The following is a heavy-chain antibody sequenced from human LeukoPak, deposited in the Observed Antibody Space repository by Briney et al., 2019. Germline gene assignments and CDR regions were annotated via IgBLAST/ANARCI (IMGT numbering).Heavy chain of an antibody. CDR2: FSGSGGST. J-gene: IGHJ4*02. CDR1: GFTFSSYA. Sequence: GGSLRLSCAASGFTFSSYAMSWVRQAPGKGLEWVSAFSGSGGSTYYADSVKGRFTISRDNSKNTLYLQMNSLRAEDTAVYYCAKQYYYDSSGYYLIFDYWGQGTLVTVSS. CDR3: AKQYYYDSSGYYLIFDY. V-gene: IGHV3-23*01. D-gene: IGHD3-22*01.